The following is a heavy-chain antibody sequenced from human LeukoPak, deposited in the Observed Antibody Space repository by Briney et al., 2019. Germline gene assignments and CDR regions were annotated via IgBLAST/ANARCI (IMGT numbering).Heavy chain of an antibody. CDR3: AKDEDYGGNSAQD. V-gene: IGHV3-30*02. Sequence: GGSPRLSCAASGFTFSSYGMHWVRQAPGKGLEWVAFIRYDGSNKYYADSVKGRFTISRDNSKNTLYLQMNSLRAEDTAVYYCAKDEDYGGNSAQDWGQGTLVTVSS. CDR1: GFTFSSYG. J-gene: IGHJ4*02. D-gene: IGHD4-23*01. CDR2: IRYDGSNK.